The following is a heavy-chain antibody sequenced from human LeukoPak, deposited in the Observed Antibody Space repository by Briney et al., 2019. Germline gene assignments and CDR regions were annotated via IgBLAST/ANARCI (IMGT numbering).Heavy chain of an antibody. J-gene: IGHJ6*02. CDR1: GYTFPAYY. D-gene: IGHD3-22*01. Sequence: ASVQVSCKASGYTFPAYYLHWVRQAPGRGFEWMGWINPHSGDTNYAQKFRGRVTMTRDTSITTAYMELSRLRSDDTAVYYCVRVTMIVVADGMDVWGQGTTVTVSS. V-gene: IGHV1-2*02. CDR2: INPHSGDT. CDR3: VRVTMIVVADGMDV.